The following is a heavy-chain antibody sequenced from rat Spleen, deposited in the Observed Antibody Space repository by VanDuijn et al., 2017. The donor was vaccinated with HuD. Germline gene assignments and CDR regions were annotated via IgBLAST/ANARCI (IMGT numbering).Heavy chain of an antibody. J-gene: IGHJ4*01. D-gene: IGHD4-3*01. CDR3: TRGGGDA. Sequence: EVQLVESGGGLVQPGRSLKLSCAASGFTFSDYNMAWVRQTPKKGLERVASISYGGSSSYYRDPVKGRFTISRDKAESTLFLQMDSLRSEDTATYYCTRGGGDAWGQGASVTVSS. CDR1: GFTFSDYN. V-gene: IGHV5-7*01. CDR2: ISYGGSSS.